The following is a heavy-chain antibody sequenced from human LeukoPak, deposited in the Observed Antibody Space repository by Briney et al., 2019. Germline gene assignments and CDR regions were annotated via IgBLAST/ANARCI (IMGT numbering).Heavy chain of an antibody. D-gene: IGHD5-12*01. V-gene: IGHV3-43*02. CDR2: ISGDGGST. CDR1: GFTFDDYA. CDR3: SKDHQYDYGFGGTRFDP. J-gene: IGHJ5*02. Sequence: TGGSLRLSCAASGFTFDDYAMHWVRQAPGKGLEWVSLISGDGGSTYYADSVKGRFTISRDNSKNSLYLQMNSLRTEDTALYCSSKDHQYDYGFGGTRFDPWGRGTLVTVSS.